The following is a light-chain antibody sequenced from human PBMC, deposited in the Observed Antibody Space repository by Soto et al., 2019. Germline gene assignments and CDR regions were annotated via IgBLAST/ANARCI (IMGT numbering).Light chain of an antibody. J-gene: IGKJ1*01. CDR3: QQYYSYSWT. V-gene: IGKV1-5*03. Sequence: DIHMTQSPSTLSASVGDRVTITCRASQSISNWLAWYQQKPGKAPKLLIYAASSLESGVPSRFSGSGSGTEFTLTISSLQPDDFATYYCQQYYSYSWTFGQGTKVEIK. CDR1: QSISNW. CDR2: AAS.